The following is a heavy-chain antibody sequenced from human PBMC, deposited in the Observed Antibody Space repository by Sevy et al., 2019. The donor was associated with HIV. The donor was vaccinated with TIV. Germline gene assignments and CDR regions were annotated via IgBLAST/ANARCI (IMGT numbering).Heavy chain of an antibody. CDR2: ISAYNGNT. CDR1: GYTFTSYG. V-gene: IGHV1-18*01. CDR3: ARDTHDSCGYYPPDAFDI. J-gene: IGHJ3*02. D-gene: IGHD3-22*01. Sequence: ASVKVSCKASGYTFTSYGISWVRQAPGQGLEWMGWISAYNGNTNYAQKLQGRVTMTTDTSTTTAYMELRSLRSDDTAVYYCARDTHDSCGYYPPDAFDIWGQGTMVTVSS.